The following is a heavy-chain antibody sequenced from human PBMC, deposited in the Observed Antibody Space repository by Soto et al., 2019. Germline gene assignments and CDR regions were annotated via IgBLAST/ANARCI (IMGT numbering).Heavy chain of an antibody. CDR2: IYYSGST. Sequence: SETLSLTCTVSDGSVSSGSYYWSWIRQPPGKGLEWIGYIYYSGSTNYNPSLKSRVTISVDTSKNQFSLKLSSVTAADTAVYYCARVRRDGYNWYFDYWGQGTLVPVSS. J-gene: IGHJ4*02. V-gene: IGHV4-61*01. CDR3: ARVRRDGYNWYFDY. CDR1: DGSVSSGSYY. D-gene: IGHD5-12*01.